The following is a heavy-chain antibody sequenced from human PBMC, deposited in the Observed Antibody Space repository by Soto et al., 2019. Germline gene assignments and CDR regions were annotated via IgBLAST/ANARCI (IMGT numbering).Heavy chain of an antibody. Sequence: SVKVSCKASGGTFSSYTISWVRQAPGQGLEWMGRIIPILGIANYAQKFQGRVTITADKSTSTAYMELSSLRSEDTAVYYCASSSNAAAGIPPTAHWGQGTLVTVSS. CDR1: GGTFSSYT. J-gene: IGHJ4*02. CDR2: IIPILGIA. V-gene: IGHV1-69*02. D-gene: IGHD6-13*01. CDR3: ASSSNAAAGIPPTAH.